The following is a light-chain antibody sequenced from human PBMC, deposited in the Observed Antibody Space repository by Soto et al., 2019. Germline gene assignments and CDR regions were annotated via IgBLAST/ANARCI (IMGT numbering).Light chain of an antibody. CDR3: QQYNGSPPWT. Sequence: TQAPANLSVSPGGKATPSFRASPSVKGHLAWYQQKPGPTPRLLIYDVSTRANGVPARFSGRGSGTEFTLTISSLQSEDFALYYCQQYNGSPPWTFGQGTRVEIK. V-gene: IGKV3-15*01. J-gene: IGKJ1*01. CDR1: PSVKGH. CDR2: DVS.